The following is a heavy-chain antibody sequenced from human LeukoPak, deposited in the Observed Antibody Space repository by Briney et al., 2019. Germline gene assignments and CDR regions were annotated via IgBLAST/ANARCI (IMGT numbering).Heavy chain of an antibody. CDR3: ARAAIAVAGDYHYHYMDV. Sequence: ASVKVSCKASGYTFTGRYMHWVRQAPGQGLEWMGWISPNSGDTDYAQRFQGRVTMTRDTSISTAYMELSRLTSDDTAVYYCARAAIAVAGDYHYHYMDVWGKGTTVTVSS. J-gene: IGHJ6*03. CDR1: GYTFTGRY. D-gene: IGHD6-19*01. V-gene: IGHV1-2*02. CDR2: ISPNSGDT.